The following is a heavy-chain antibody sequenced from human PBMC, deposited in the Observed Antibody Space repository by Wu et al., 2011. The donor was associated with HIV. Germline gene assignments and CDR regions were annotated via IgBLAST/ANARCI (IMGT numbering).Heavy chain of an antibody. CDR3: AREGFDWLLSGLRGFDI. CDR2: MNPNSGDT. J-gene: IGHJ3*02. Sequence: QVQLVQSGAEVKKPGASVKVSCKASGYIFTTFDINWLRQAPGQGLEWMGWMNPNSGDTGYSQKFQGRVTLTRNTSISTAYMELSSLRSDDTALYFCAREGFDWLLSGLRGFDIWGQGTMVTVSS. V-gene: IGHV1-8*02. CDR1: GYIFTTFD. D-gene: IGHD3-9*01.